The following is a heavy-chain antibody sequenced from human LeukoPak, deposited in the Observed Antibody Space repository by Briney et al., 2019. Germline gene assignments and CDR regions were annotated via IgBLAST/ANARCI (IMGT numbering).Heavy chain of an antibody. J-gene: IGHJ4*02. CDR3: ARDRYTAMASCFDY. D-gene: IGHD5-18*01. V-gene: IGHV3-33*01. CDR2: IWYDGSNK. Sequence: GGSLRLSCAASGFTFSSYGMHWVRQAPGKGLEWVAVIWYDGSNKYYADSVKGRFTISRDNSKNTLYLQMNSLRAEDTAVYYCARDRYTAMASCFDYWGQGTLVTVSS. CDR1: GFTFSSYG.